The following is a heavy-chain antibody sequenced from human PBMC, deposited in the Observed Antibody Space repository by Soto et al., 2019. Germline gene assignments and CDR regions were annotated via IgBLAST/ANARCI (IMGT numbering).Heavy chain of an antibody. Sequence: GGSLRLSCAASGFTVSSNYMSWVRQAPGKGLEWVSVIYSGGSTYYADSVKGRFTISRDNSKNTLYLQMNSLRAEDTAVYYCARDYDKVPTGVLGYWGQGTLVTVSS. CDR2: IYSGGST. D-gene: IGHD3-16*01. CDR1: GFTVSSNY. CDR3: ARDYDKVPTGVLGY. J-gene: IGHJ4*02. V-gene: IGHV3-66*01.